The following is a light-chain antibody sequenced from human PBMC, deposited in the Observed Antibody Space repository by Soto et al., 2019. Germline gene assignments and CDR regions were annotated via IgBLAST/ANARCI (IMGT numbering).Light chain of an antibody. CDR1: QSVAKNY. Sequence: EIVLTQSPGTLSLSPGERASLSCRASQSVAKNYLAWYQQKPGQALRLLISDASSRATGIPDRFSGSGSGTDFTLTISRLEAEDSAVYFCQQYATSPLTFGGGTKVEIK. CDR2: DAS. CDR3: QQYATSPLT. J-gene: IGKJ4*01. V-gene: IGKV3-20*01.